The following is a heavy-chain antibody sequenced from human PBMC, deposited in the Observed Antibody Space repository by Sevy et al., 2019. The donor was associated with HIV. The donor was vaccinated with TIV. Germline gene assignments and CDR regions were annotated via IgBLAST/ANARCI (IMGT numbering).Heavy chain of an antibody. CDR2: ITTSGLYT. J-gene: IGHJ6*02. CDR3: AKGYCSGGSCARDYYYYGMDA. Sequence: GGSLRLSCAASGFTFRTYAMNWVRQAPGKGLEWVSSITTSGLYTYSADSVEGRFTISRDNSQNTVYLQMNSLRGDDTAVYYCAKGYCSGGSCARDYYYYGMDAWGQGTTVTVSS. V-gene: IGHV3-23*01. CDR1: GFTFRTYA. D-gene: IGHD2-15*01.